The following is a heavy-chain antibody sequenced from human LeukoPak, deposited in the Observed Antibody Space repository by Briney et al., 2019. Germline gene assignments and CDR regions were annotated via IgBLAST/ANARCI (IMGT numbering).Heavy chain of an antibody. CDR2: IIPIFGTA. J-gene: IGHJ4*02. CDR3: ARVKAPYYYDSSGYYFSY. V-gene: IGHV1-69*13. Sequence: SVKVSCTASGGTFSSYAISWVRQAPGQGLEWMGGIIPIFGTANYAQEFQGRVTITADESTSTAYMELSSLRSEDTAVYYCARVKAPYYYDSSGYYFSYWGQGTLVTVSS. CDR1: GGTFSSYA. D-gene: IGHD3-22*01.